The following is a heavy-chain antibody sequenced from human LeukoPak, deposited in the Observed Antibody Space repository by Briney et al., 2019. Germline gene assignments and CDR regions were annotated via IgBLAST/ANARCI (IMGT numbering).Heavy chain of an antibody. Sequence: TSQTLSLTCGISGDSVSSNRAVWKWIRQSPSRSLEWLGRTYYRSKWYNDYAESVKSRITVNPDTSKNQFSLQLNSVTPEDTAVYYCAQGGAAAGFDYWGQGTLVTVSS. V-gene: IGHV6-1*01. CDR1: GDSVSSNRAV. J-gene: IGHJ4*02. CDR3: AQGGAAAGFDY. CDR2: TYYRSKWYN. D-gene: IGHD6-25*01.